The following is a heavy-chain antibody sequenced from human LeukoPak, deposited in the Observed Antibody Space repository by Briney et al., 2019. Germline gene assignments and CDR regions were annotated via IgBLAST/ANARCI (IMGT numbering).Heavy chain of an antibody. V-gene: IGHV1-69*04. J-gene: IGHJ6*02. CDR3: ARSRFGDYGMDV. D-gene: IGHD3-10*01. CDR2: IIPILGIA. Sequence: ASVKVSCKASGGTFSSYAISWVRQAPGQGLEWMGRIIPILGIANYAQKLQGRVTITADKSTSTAYMELSSLRSEDTAVYYCARSRFGDYGMDVWDQGTTVTVSS. CDR1: GGTFSSYA.